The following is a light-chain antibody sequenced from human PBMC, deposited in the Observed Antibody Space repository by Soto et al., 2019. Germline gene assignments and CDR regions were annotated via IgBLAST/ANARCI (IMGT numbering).Light chain of an antibody. Sequence: QSVLTQPASVSGSPGQSITISCTGTSSDVGGYNYVSWYQQHPGKAPKVIIYEVINRPSGVSNRFSGSKSGSTASLTISGLQAEDEADYSCISYTSISTLVFGTGTKLTVL. CDR2: EVI. J-gene: IGLJ1*01. CDR1: SSDVGGYNY. V-gene: IGLV2-14*01. CDR3: ISYTSISTLV.